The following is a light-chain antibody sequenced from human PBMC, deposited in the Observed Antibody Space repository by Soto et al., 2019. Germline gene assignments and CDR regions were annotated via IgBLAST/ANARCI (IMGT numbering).Light chain of an antibody. CDR3: QQYYSFPPT. V-gene: IGKV1-5*01. CDR2: HAS. Sequence: DIQMTQSPSTLSASIGDTVTVACRASQGISNWLAWYQQKPGKAPKLLIFHASSLESGVPSRFSGSGSGTEFTLTISSLQSDDFATYYCQQYYSFPPTFGQGTKVDIK. CDR1: QGISNW. J-gene: IGKJ1*01.